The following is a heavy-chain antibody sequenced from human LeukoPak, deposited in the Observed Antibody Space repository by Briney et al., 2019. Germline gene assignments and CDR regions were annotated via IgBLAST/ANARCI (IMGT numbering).Heavy chain of an antibody. CDR2: IRGGGAST. CDR1: GFTFSSYA. CDR3: AKDWGDCRGGSCYFDY. J-gene: IGHJ4*02. D-gene: IGHD2-15*01. V-gene: IGHV3-23*01. Sequence: GGSLRLSCAASGFTFSSYAMTWVRQAPGKGLEWVSTIRGGGASTYYADSVKGRFTISRDNSKNTLFLRMNSLRAEDTAVYYCAKDWGDCRGGSCYFDYWGQGTLVTVSS.